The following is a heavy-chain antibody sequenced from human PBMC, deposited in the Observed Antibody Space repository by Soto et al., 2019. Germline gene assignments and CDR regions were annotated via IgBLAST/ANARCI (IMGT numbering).Heavy chain of an antibody. J-gene: IGHJ5*02. V-gene: IGHV4-59*01. D-gene: IGHD3-10*01. Sequence: SETLSLTCTVSGGSISSYYWSWIRQPPGKGLEWIGYIYNSGSTNYNPSLKSRVTISVDTSKNQFSLKLSSVTAADTAVYYCARDIGVYYYGSEANWFDPWGQGNLVTVSS. CDR3: ARDIGVYYYGSEANWFDP. CDR2: IYNSGST. CDR1: GGSISSYY.